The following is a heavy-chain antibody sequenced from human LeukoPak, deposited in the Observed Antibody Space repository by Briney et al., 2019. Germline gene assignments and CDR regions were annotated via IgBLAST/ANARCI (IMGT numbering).Heavy chain of an antibody. CDR2: IYPGDSDT. J-gene: IGHJ4*02. D-gene: IGHD2-15*01. CDR3: ARHVRYCSGGNCYYFDY. V-gene: IGHV5-51*01. CDR1: GYSFTSYW. Sequence: GEPLKISCKGSGYSFTSYWIGWVRQMPGKGLEWMGIIYPGDSDTRYSPSFQGQVTISADKSISTAYLQWSSLKASDTAMYYCARHVRYCSGGNCYYFDYWGQGTLVTVSS.